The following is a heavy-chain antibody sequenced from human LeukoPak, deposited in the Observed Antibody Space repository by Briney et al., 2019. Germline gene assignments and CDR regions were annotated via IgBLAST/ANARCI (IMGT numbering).Heavy chain of an antibody. Sequence: SETLSLTCTVSGGSISTYYWGWIRQPPGKGLEWIGSIYNRGSTYYNPSLKSRVIISVDTSKNQFSLKLSSVTAADTAVYYCARSSGSYPDAFDIWGQGTMVTVSS. CDR2: IYNRGST. J-gene: IGHJ3*02. V-gene: IGHV4-59*08. CDR1: GGSISTYY. D-gene: IGHD1-26*01. CDR3: ARSSGSYPDAFDI.